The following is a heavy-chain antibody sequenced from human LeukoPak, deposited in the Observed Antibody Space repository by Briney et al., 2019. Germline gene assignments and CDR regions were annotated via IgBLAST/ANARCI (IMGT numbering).Heavy chain of an antibody. CDR2: IDHLGST. CDR3: ARTRDGYLRY. D-gene: IGHD5-24*01. CDR1: GGASSGYY. Sequence: TSESLSLTCAASGGASSGYYSTWISHPPGKGLGWIGEIDHLGSTHYNPSLQSRVTISIDTSKKQYFLKVSSVTAADTALYYCARTRDGYLRYWSQGSLVTVSS. J-gene: IGHJ4*02. V-gene: IGHV4-34*01.